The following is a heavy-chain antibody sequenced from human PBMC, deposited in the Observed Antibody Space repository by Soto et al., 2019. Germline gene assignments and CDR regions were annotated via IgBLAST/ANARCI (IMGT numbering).Heavy chain of an antibody. Sequence: QVQLQESGPGLVKPSETLSLTCTVSGDSISNFYWSWIRQPTGKGLESLWRISARGRTNYNPSLQSRVAMSLDTSKNQFSLRLTSLSAADTAVYFCARGMGRYFDLWGRGTLVTVFS. D-gene: IGHD2-8*01. CDR1: GDSISNFY. V-gene: IGHV4-4*07. CDR2: ISARGRT. CDR3: ARGMGRYFDL. J-gene: IGHJ2*01.